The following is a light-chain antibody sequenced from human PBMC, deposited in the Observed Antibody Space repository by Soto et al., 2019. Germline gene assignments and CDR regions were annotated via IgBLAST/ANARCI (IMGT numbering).Light chain of an antibody. V-gene: IGKV1-27*01. CDR1: QGISNY. Sequence: DIQMTQSPSSLSASVGDRVTITCRASQGISNYLAWYQQKPGQVPKLLIYVASTLQSGVPSRFSGRGSGTDVILSISSLQPEDVATYYCQNYNSAPITFGQGTRLEIK. CDR3: QNYNSAPIT. CDR2: VAS. J-gene: IGKJ5*01.